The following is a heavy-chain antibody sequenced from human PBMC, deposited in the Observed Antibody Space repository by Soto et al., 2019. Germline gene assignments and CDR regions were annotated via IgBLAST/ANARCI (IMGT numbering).Heavy chain of an antibody. CDR1: GYTFTSYA. CDR3: ARDQTRDAFDI. CDR2: INAGNGNT. Sequence: GASVKVSCKASGYTFTSYAMHWVRQAPVQRLEWMGWINAGNGNTKYSQKFQGRVTITRDTSASTAYMELSSLRSEDTAVYYCARDQTRDAFDIWGQGTMVTVSS. J-gene: IGHJ3*02. V-gene: IGHV1-3*01.